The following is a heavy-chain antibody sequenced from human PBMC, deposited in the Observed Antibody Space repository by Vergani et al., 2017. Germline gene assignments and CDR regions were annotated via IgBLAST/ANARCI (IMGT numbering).Heavy chain of an antibody. CDR3: ARDEGAIVVVPAAMDDYYYGMDV. CDR1: GGTFSSYA. J-gene: IGHJ6*02. D-gene: IGHD2-2*01. Sequence: QVQLVQSGAEVKKPGSSVKVSCKASGGTFSSYAISWVRQAPGQGLEWMGRIIPIFGTANYAQKFQGRVTITADESTSTAYMELSSLRSEDTAVYYCARDEGAIVVVPAAMDDYYYGMDVWGQGTTVTVSS. V-gene: IGHV1-69*13. CDR2: IIPIFGTA.